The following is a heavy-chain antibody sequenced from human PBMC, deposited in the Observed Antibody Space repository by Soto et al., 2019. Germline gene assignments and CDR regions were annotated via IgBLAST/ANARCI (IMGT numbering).Heavy chain of an antibody. CDR1: GLTFSSSG. Sequence: QVQLVESGGGVIQPGRSLRLSCAASGLTFSSSGMHWVRQAPGKGLEWVAVISYDGSHKYYADSVKGRFTISRDNSKNTLYLQMNSLRAEDTAVYYCAKDARRHGYPPDYWGQGTLVTVSS. V-gene: IGHV3-30*18. D-gene: IGHD5-12*01. J-gene: IGHJ4*02. CDR2: ISYDGSHK. CDR3: AKDARRHGYPPDY.